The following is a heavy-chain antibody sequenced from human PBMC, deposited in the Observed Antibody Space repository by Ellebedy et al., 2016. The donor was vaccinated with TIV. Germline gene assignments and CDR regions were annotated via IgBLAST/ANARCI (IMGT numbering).Heavy chain of an antibody. CDR3: AREGESPLEYVTSGYYVEF. V-gene: IGHV6-1*01. CDR2: TYYRSKWLN. J-gene: IGHJ4*02. CDR1: GDSVSSDSAA. D-gene: IGHD3-22*01. Sequence: SQTLSLTCVISGDSVSSDSAAWNWIRQSPSRGLEWLGRTYYRSKWLNDSADSVKSRIAINADTSKNQFSLQLNSVTPEDTAVYYCAREGESPLEYVTSGYYVEFWGQGTLVTVSS.